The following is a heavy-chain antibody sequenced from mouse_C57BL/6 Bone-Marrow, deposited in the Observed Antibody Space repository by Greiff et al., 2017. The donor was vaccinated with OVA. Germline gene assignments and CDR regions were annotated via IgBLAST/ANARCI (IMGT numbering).Heavy chain of an antibody. CDR2: IYPGSGST. CDR3: ARFYYGRETWFAY. V-gene: IGHV1-55*01. J-gene: IGHJ3*01. CDR1: GYTFTSYW. Sequence: VKLQQPGAELVKPGASVKMSCKASGYTFTSYWITWVKQRPGQGLEWIGDIYPGSGSTNYNEKFKSKATLTVDTSSSTAYMQLSSLTSEDSAVYYCARFYYGRETWFAYWGQGTLVTVSA. D-gene: IGHD1-1*01.